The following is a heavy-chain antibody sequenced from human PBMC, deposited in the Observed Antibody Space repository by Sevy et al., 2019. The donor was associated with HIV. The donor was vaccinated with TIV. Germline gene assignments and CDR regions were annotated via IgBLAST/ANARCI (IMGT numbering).Heavy chain of an antibody. Sequence: GGSLRLSCAASGFRFRDYRMNWVRQAPGKGLEWVSYITSSSNTINYADSVKGRFTISRDNGRNSLYLQINSLRNEETAVYYCARDRGRGEVALDLWGQGTLVTVSS. CDR3: ARDRGRGEVALDL. D-gene: IGHD3-10*01. CDR2: ITSSSNTI. V-gene: IGHV3-48*02. J-gene: IGHJ5*02. CDR1: GFRFRDYR.